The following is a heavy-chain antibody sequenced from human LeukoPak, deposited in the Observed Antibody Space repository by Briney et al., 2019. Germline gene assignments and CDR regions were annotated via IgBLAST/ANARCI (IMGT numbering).Heavy chain of an antibody. CDR1: GFTFSSYN. D-gene: IGHD1-26*01. J-gene: IGHJ6*03. CDR2: ITSSSSYI. V-gene: IGHV3-21*06. CDR3: ARDPYSGSYGPYYYYYMDV. Sequence: GGSLRLSCAASGFTFSSYNMNWVRQAPGKGPEWVSSITSSSSYIYYADSVKGRFTISRDNAKNSLYLQMGSLRVEDTAVYYCARDPYSGSYGPYYYYYMDVWGEGTTVTISS.